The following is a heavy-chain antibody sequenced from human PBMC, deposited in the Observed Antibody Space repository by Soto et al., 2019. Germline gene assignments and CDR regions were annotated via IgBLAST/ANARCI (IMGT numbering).Heavy chain of an antibody. Sequence: EVQLVESGGGLVQPGGSLRLSCAASGFTFSRYSMNWARQAPGKGLEWISYITGDSTTIYYAVSVKGRFTISRDNAKNSLFLQMNSLRDEDTAMYYCARDNGRAGSFDPWGQGTLVTVSS. D-gene: IGHD6-13*01. J-gene: IGHJ5*02. CDR3: ARDNGRAGSFDP. V-gene: IGHV3-48*02. CDR2: ITGDSTTI. CDR1: GFTFSRYS.